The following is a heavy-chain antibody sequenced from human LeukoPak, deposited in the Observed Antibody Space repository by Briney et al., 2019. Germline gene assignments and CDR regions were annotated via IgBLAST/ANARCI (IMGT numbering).Heavy chain of an antibody. Sequence: SVKVSCKASGGTFGSYAISWVRQAPGQGLEWMGRIIPIFGTANYAQKFQGRVTITTDESTSTAYMELSSLRAEDTAVYYCARSDSGSYFEFDYWGQGTLVTVSS. J-gene: IGHJ4*02. V-gene: IGHV1-69*05. CDR3: ARSDSGSYFEFDY. D-gene: IGHD1-26*01. CDR2: IIPIFGTA. CDR1: GGTFGSYA.